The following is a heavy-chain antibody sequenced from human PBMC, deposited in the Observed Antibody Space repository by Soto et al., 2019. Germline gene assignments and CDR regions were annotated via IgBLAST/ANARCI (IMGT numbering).Heavy chain of an antibody. CDR2: ISSSSTYI. J-gene: IGHJ6*02. Sequence: PGGYLRLSCAASGFTFRTYSMNWVRQAPGKGLEWVSSISSSSTYIYYADSVKGRFTISRDNAKNSLYMQLTSLRAEDTAVYYCARDQVGPLYSSYYGMDVWGQGTTVTVSS. CDR3: ARDQVGPLYSSYYGMDV. D-gene: IGHD1-26*01. CDR1: GFTFRTYS. V-gene: IGHV3-21*01.